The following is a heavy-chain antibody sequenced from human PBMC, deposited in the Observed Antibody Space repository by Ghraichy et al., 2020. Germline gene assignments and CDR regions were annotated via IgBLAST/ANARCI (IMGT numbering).Heavy chain of an antibody. CDR1: GGSISSYY. V-gene: IGHV4-59*01. CDR3: ARDNGGCFDY. Sequence: ESLNISCTVSGGSISSYYWSWIRQPPGKGLEWIGYIYYSGSTNYNPSLKSRVTISVDTSKNQFSLKLSSVTAADTAVYYCARDNGGCFDYWGQGTLVTVSS. D-gene: IGHD2-8*01. CDR2: IYYSGST. J-gene: IGHJ4*02.